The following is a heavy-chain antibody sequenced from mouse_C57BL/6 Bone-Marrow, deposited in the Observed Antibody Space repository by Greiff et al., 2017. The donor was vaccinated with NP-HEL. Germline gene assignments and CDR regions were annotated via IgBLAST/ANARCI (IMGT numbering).Heavy chain of an antibody. CDR1: GYTFTSYW. Sequence: QVQLKESGAELAKPGASVKLSCKASGYTFTSYWMHWEKQRPGQGLEWIGYINPSSGYTKYNQKFKDKATLTADKSSSTAYMQLSSLTYEDSAVYYCARSLNWAWFAYWGQGTLVTVSA. J-gene: IGHJ3*01. CDR3: ARSLNWAWFAY. D-gene: IGHD4-1*02. V-gene: IGHV1-7*01. CDR2: INPSSGYT.